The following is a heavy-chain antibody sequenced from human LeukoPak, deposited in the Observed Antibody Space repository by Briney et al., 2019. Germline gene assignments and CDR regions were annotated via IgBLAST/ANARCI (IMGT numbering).Heavy chain of an antibody. CDR2: ISSSSSYI. CDR1: GFTFSSYS. Sequence: GGSLRLSCAASGFTFSSYSMNWVRQAPGKGLEWVSSISSSSSYIYYADSVKGRFTISRDTSKNTLFLQMNSLRVEDTAIYYCAKDNPVLEYWGQGTLVTVSS. J-gene: IGHJ4*02. CDR3: AKDNPVLEY. D-gene: IGHD2-15*01. V-gene: IGHV3-21*01.